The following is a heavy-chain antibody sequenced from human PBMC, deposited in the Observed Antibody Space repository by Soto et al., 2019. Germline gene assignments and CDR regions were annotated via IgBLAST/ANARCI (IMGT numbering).Heavy chain of an antibody. J-gene: IGHJ6*02. V-gene: IGHV4-61*01. CDR3: ARDRGADYGDYVGYYYYYGMDV. D-gene: IGHD4-17*01. CDR2: IYYSGST. CDR1: GGSVSSGSYY. Sequence: QVQLQESGPGLVKPSETLSLTCTVSGGSVSSGSYYWSWIRQPPGKGLEWIGYIYYSGSTNYNPSLESRVTIAVDTSKNQFSLKLSSVTAADTAVYYCARDRGADYGDYVGYYYYYGMDVWGQGTTVTVSS.